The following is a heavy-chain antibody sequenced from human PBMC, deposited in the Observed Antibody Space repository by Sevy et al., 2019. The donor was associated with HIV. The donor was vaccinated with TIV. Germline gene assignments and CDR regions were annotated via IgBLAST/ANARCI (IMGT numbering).Heavy chain of an antibody. V-gene: IGHV3-48*01. CDR2: ISSSSSTI. CDR1: GFTFSSYS. CDR3: ARDRPLGYCSSTSCYANGGDAFDI. Sequence: GGSLRLSCAASGFTFSSYSMNWVRQAPGKGLEWVSYISSSSSTIYYADSVKGRFTISRDNAKNSLYLQMNSLRAEDTAVYYGARDRPLGYCSSTSCYANGGDAFDIWGQGTMVTVSS. J-gene: IGHJ3*02. D-gene: IGHD2-2*01.